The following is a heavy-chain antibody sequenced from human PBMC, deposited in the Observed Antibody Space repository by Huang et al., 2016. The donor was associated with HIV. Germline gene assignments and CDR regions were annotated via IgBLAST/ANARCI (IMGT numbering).Heavy chain of an antibody. J-gene: IGHJ3*02. D-gene: IGHD2-15*01. V-gene: IGHV1-24*01. CDR1: GYTVSELS. CDR3: ATSTPDVGAGVLRSAFDI. Sequence: QVQLVESGAELKKPGASVRVSCKVSGYTVSELSLHWVRQAPEKGLEWGGGFDPEEGETSYAQRLQGRGTMTEDTSTDTAYMELSSLRPEDTAVYYCATSTPDVGAGVLRSAFDIWGQGTMVTVSS. CDR2: FDPEEGET.